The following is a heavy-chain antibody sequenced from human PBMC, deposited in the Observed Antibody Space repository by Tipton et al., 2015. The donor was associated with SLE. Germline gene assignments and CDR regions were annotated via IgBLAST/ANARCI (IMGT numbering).Heavy chain of an antibody. CDR2: ISRDGSKI. CDR3: AKGGDIVVVIKPALSS. J-gene: IGHJ5*02. CDR1: GFTFSSHW. D-gene: IGHD2-21*01. Sequence: SGFTFSSHWMYWVRQAPGKGLVWVSRISRDGSKIYYADSVKGRFTISRDNSKNTLFLHLNSVKADDTAVYYCAKGGDIVVVIKPALSSWGQGTLVTVSS. V-gene: IGHV3-74*01.